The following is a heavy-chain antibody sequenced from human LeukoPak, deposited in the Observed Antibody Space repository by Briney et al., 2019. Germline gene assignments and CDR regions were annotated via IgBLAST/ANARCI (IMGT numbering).Heavy chain of an antibody. V-gene: IGHV3-30*04. CDR3: AGESFDI. J-gene: IGHJ3*02. CDR2: ISKDGNSQ. Sequence: GGSLRLSCAASGFTFSSYALDWVRQAPGKGLEWVAVISKDGNSQNYADSVKGRFTISRDNSKNTLYLQMNSLRPEDTAVYYCAGESFDIWGQGTPVTVSS. CDR1: GFTFSSYA.